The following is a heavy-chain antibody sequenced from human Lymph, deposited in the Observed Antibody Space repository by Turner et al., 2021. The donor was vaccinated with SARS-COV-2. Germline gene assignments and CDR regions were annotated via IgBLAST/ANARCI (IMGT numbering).Heavy chain of an antibody. J-gene: IGHJ4*02. CDR1: EFTFSSYA. CDR2: ISVSGSSA. CDR3: AKRKYQLLAGDFDY. D-gene: IGHD2-2*01. Sequence: EVQLLESGGGLVQPGGSLRRSCAASEFTFSSYAMSWVRQAPGKGLEWVSSISVSGSSAYYADSVKGRFTISRDNSKNTLYLQMNSLRAEDTAVYYCAKRKYQLLAGDFDYWGQGTLVTVSS. V-gene: IGHV3-23*01.